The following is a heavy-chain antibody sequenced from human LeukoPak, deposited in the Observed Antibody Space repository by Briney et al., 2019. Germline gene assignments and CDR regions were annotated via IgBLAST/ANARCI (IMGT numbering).Heavy chain of an antibody. D-gene: IGHD3-3*01. CDR3: ASQGSIFGVVIDY. CDR1: GGSFSGYY. CDR2: INHSGST. V-gene: IGHV4-34*01. Sequence: SETLSLTCAVYGGSFSGYYWSWIRQPPGKGLEWIGEINHSGSTYYNPSLKSRVTISVDTSKNQFSLKLSSVTAADTAVYYCASQGSIFGVVIDYWGQGTLVTVSS. J-gene: IGHJ4*02.